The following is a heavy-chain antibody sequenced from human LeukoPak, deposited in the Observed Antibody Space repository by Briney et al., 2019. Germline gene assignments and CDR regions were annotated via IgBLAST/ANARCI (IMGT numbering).Heavy chain of an antibody. V-gene: IGHV3-9*03. D-gene: IGHD1-26*01. CDR3: AKARELTGLDY. CDR1: GFTFDDYA. CDR2: ISWNSGSI. J-gene: IGHJ4*02. Sequence: PGRSLRLSCAASGFTFDDYAMHWVRQAPGKGLEWASGISWNSGSIGYADSVKGRFTISRDNAKNSLYLQMNSLRAEDMALYYCAKARELTGLDYWGQGTLVTVSS.